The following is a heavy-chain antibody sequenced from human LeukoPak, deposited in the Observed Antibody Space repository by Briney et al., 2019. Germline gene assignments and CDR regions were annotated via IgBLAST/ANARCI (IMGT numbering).Heavy chain of an antibody. CDR1: GYTFTGYY. D-gene: IGHD6-13*01. CDR2: INPNSGGT. Sequence: ASVKVSCKASGYTFTGYYMHWVRQAPGQGLEWMGWINPNSGGTNYAQKFQGRVTMTRDTSISTAYMELSRLRSDDTAVYYCARGPDSIAAAASYCDYWGQGTLVTVSS. V-gene: IGHV1-2*02. CDR3: ARGPDSIAAAASYCDY. J-gene: IGHJ4*02.